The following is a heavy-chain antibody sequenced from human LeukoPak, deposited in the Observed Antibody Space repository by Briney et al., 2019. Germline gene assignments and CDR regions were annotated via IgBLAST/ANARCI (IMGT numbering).Heavy chain of an antibody. J-gene: IGHJ3*02. D-gene: IGHD3-16*02. V-gene: IGHV3-30*07. Sequence: DSLKGRFTISRDNSKNTLYLQTNSLRAEDTAVYYCARVNRGDAFDIWGQGTLVTVSS. CDR3: ARVNRGDAFDI.